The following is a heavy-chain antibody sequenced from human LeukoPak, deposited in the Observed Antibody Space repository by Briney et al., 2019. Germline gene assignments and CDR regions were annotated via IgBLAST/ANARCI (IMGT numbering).Heavy chain of an antibody. D-gene: IGHD6-19*01. V-gene: IGHV3-33*01. CDR3: ARDRTEYSSGSSFDY. CDR1: GFTFSSYG. J-gene: IGHJ4*02. CDR2: IWYDGSNK. Sequence: PGGSLRLSCAASGFTFSSYGMHWVRQAPGKGLEWVAVIWYDGSNKYYADSVKGRFTTSRDNSKNTLYLQMNSLRAEDTAVYYCARDRTEYSSGSSFDYWGQGTLVTVSS.